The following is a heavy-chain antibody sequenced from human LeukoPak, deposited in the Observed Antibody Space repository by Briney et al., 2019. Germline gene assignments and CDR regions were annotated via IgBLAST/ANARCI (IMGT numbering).Heavy chain of an antibody. D-gene: IGHD3-22*01. Sequence: GGSLRLSCAASGFKFHEYAMHWVRQAPGKGLEWVSLITGDGGTTYYADSVKGRFTISRDNSKNALSLQMNSLRTEDTALYYCVRDMHYYDSSAYLDYWGQGILVTVSS. CDR1: GFKFHEYA. CDR3: VRDMHYYDSSAYLDY. J-gene: IGHJ4*02. V-gene: IGHV3-43*02. CDR2: ITGDGGTT.